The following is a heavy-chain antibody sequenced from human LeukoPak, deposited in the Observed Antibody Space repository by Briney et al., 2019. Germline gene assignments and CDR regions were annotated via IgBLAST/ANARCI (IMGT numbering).Heavy chain of an antibody. J-gene: IGHJ4*02. CDR3: ARGLGSGWHLTRGFGY. D-gene: IGHD6-19*01. Sequence: RPSETLSLTCTVSGGSISTSNYYWGWIRQPPGKGLEWIGNIFYSGSTYYSPSLRSRVTISLDTSRNQFSLKLSSVTAADTAVYYCARGLGSGWHLTRGFGYWGQGTLVTVSS. V-gene: IGHV4-39*07. CDR2: IFYSGST. CDR1: GGSISTSNYY.